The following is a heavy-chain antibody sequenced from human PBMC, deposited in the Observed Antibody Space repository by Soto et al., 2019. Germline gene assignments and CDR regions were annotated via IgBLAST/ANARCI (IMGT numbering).Heavy chain of an antibody. J-gene: IGHJ4*02. CDR3: ARGDASGY. D-gene: IGHD2-2*01. Sequence: EVQLLESGGGLVQPGGSLRLSCAASGVRFSTYAMSWVRQAPGKGLEWVSYIDISGSAIYYADSVKGRFTISRDNAKNSLYLQMNSLRAEDTALYYCARGDASGYWGQGTLVTVSS. CDR2: IDISGSAI. V-gene: IGHV3-48*03. CDR1: GVRFSTYA.